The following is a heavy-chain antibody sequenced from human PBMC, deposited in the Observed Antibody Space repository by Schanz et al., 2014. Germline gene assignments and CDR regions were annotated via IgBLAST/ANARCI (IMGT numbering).Heavy chain of an antibody. CDR2: FIPILDVG. J-gene: IGHJ3*02. V-gene: IGHV1-69*02. D-gene: IGHD2-2*01. Sequence: QVQLVQSEAEVKKPGSSVKVSCKASRSTFSSYTISWVRQARGQGLEWVGRFIPILDVGNYAQQFRGRVTFTADKSTSTAYMELSSLRYEDTALYYCARGTMPGTFDIWGQGTMVTVSS. CDR1: RSTFSSYT. CDR3: ARGTMPGTFDI.